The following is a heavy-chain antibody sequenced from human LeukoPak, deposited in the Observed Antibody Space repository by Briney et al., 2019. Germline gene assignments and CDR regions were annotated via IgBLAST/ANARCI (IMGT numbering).Heavy chain of an antibody. CDR1: GLTLSDYY. CDR2: ISSSGGTI. V-gene: IGHV3-11*01. Sequence: GGSLRLSCAASGLTLSDYYMSWIRQAPGKGLEWVSYISSSGGTIYYADSVKGRFTISRDNAKNSLYLQMNSLRAEDTAVYYCARGSGDGYYYYYYMDVWGKGTTVTVSS. D-gene: IGHD3-10*01. J-gene: IGHJ6*03. CDR3: ARGSGDGYYYYYYMDV.